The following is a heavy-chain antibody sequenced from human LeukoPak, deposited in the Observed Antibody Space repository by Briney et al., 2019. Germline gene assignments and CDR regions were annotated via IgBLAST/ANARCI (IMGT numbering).Heavy chain of an antibody. J-gene: IGHJ4*02. Sequence: GSVKVSCKASGYTFTGYYMHWVRQAPGQGLEWMGCVNPNTGDTNYAQTFKGRVTMTRDTSISTAYLELSRLRSDDTAVYYCARDQDYRNYVAEYWGQGTLVIVSS. CDR3: ARDQDYRNYVAEY. D-gene: IGHD4-11*01. CDR2: VNPNTGDT. V-gene: IGHV1-2*02. CDR1: GYTFTGYY.